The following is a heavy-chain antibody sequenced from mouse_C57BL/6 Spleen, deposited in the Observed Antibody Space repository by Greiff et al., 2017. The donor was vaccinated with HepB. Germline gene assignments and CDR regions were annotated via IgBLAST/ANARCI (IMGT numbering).Heavy chain of an antibody. Sequence: EVQLVESGGGLVKPGGSLKLSCAASGFTFSDYGMHWVRQAPEKGLEWVAYISSGSSTIYYADTVKGRFTISRDNAKNTLFLQMTSLRSEDTAMYYCARTELPYYAMDYWGQGTSVTVSS. J-gene: IGHJ4*01. CDR2: ISSGSSTI. V-gene: IGHV5-17*01. CDR1: GFTFSDYG. CDR3: ARTELPYYAMDY.